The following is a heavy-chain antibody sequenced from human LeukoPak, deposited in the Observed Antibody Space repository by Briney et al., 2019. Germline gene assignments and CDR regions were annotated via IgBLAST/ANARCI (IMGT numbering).Heavy chain of an antibody. V-gene: IGHV4-59*12. CDR1: GGSISSYY. CDR2: IYYSGST. Sequence: SETLSLTCTVSGGSISSYYWSWIRQPPGKGLEWIGYIYYSGSTNYNPSLKSRVTISVDTSKNQFSLKLSSVTAADTAVYYCATLGGRRYYDSSGYPLSDDYWGQGTLVTVSS. CDR3: ATLGGRRYYDSSGYPLSDDY. J-gene: IGHJ4*02. D-gene: IGHD3-22*01.